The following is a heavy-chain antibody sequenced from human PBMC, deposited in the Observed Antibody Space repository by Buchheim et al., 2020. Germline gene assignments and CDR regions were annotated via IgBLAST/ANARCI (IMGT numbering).Heavy chain of an antibody. J-gene: IGHJ6*02. D-gene: IGHD2-15*01. CDR3: AKDSGYCSGGSCYEGSYYYYGMDV. CDR2: ISYDGSNK. Sequence: QVQLVESGGGVVQPGRSLRLSCAASGFTFSSYGMHWVRQAPGKGLEWVAVISYDGSNKYYADSVRGRFTISRDNSENTLCLQMNSLRAEDTAVYYCAKDSGYCSGGSCYEGSYYYYGMDVWGQGTT. CDR1: GFTFSSYG. V-gene: IGHV3-30*18.